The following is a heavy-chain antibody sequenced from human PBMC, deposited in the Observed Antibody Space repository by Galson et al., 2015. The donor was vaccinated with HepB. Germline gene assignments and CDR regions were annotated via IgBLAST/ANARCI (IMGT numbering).Heavy chain of an antibody. CDR2: ISYDGSNK. D-gene: IGHD5-18*01. J-gene: IGHJ4*02. V-gene: IGHV3-30*04. CDR3: ASPYSYGQLLSYFDY. CDR1: GFTFSSYA. Sequence: SLRLSCAASGFTFSSYAMHWVRQAPGKGLEWVAVISYDGSNKYYADSVKGRFTISRDNSKNTLYLQMNSLRAEDTAVYYCASPYSYGQLLSYFDYWGQGTLVTVSS.